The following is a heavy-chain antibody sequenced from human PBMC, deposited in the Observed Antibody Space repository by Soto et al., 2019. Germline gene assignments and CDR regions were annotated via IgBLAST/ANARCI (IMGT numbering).Heavy chain of an antibody. D-gene: IGHD6-19*01. CDR3: ARQGKGYVPYGIAVAGTENWFDP. V-gene: IGHV4-39*01. CDR2: IYYSGST. Sequence: QLQLQESGPGLVKPSETLSLTCTVSGGSISSSSYYWGWIRQPPGKGLEWIGSIYYSGSTYYNPSLKSRVTISVDTSKNQFSLKLSSVTAADTAVYYCARQGKGYVPYGIAVAGTENWFDPWGQGTLVTVSS. CDR1: GGSISSSSYY. J-gene: IGHJ5*02.